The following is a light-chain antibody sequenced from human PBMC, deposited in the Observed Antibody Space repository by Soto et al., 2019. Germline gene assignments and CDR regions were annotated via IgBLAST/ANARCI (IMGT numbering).Light chain of an antibody. CDR1: RSVSTY. Sequence: EIVVTQSPATLSLSPGDRATLSCRASRSVSTYLAWYQQKPGQPPRLLIYDTSNRATGIPARFSGSGSGTDFTLTISSLEPEDFAVYYCQQRSSWMWAFGQGTRVEVK. CDR3: QQRSSWMWA. J-gene: IGKJ1*01. CDR2: DTS. V-gene: IGKV3-11*01.